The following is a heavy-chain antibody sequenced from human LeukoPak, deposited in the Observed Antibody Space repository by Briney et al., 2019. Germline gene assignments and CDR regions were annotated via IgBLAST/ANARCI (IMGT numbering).Heavy chain of an antibody. CDR2: MNPNSGNT. CDR3: ARVSSGSLKVYYFDY. D-gene: IGHD3-10*01. Sequence: GASVKVSCMASGYTFTSYDINWVRQATGQGLEWMGWMNPNSGNTGYAQKFQGRVTITRNTSISTAYMELSSLRSEDTAVYYCARVSSGSLKVYYFDYWGQGTLVTVSS. J-gene: IGHJ4*02. V-gene: IGHV1-8*03. CDR1: GYTFTSYD.